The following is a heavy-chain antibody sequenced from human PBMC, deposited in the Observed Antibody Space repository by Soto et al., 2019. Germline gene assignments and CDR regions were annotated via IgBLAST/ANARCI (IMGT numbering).Heavy chain of an antibody. Sequence: SETLSLTCTVSGDSISDYYWSWIRQPAGKGLEWIGRIYTTGSTDYNPSLKSRVTISIDMSKSQFSLKVTSMTAADTAVYYCARERREKIHDGYDIDYWGQGTLVTVSS. CDR2: IYTTGST. J-gene: IGHJ4*02. V-gene: IGHV4-4*07. CDR1: GDSISDYY. D-gene: IGHD5-12*01. CDR3: ARERREKIHDGYDIDY.